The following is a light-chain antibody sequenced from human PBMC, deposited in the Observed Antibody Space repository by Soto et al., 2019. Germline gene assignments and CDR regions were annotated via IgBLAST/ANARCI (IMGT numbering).Light chain of an antibody. CDR1: QSLVHSDGNTH. CDR3: MQDTHWPYT. Sequence: DVAMTQSPLSLPVTLGQPASISCRSTQSLVHSDGNTHLNWFQQRPGQSPRRLICKVSNRETGVPDRFSGSASGTDFTLKISRVEAEDFGVYYCMQDTHWPYTFGQGTKLEIK. V-gene: IGKV2-30*02. CDR2: KVS. J-gene: IGKJ2*01.